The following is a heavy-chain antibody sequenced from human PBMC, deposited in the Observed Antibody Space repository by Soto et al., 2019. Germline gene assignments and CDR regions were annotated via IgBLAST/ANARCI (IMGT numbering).Heavy chain of an antibody. D-gene: IGHD2-21*01. CDR1: GYTFIHYY. V-gene: IGHV1-46*01. Sequence: QVQLVQSGAEVKKPGASVKISCKASGYTFIHYYIHWVRQAPGQGLEWMAIINHNGGSTNYAQKFQGRVTVTSDTSTTTVSMELNSLESDDTVVYFCARSLLQGDFWGQGTLVTVSS. J-gene: IGHJ4*02. CDR2: INHNGGST. CDR3: ARSLLQGDF.